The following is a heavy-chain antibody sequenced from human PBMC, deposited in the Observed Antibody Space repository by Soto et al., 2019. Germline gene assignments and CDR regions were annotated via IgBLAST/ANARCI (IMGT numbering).Heavy chain of an antibody. J-gene: IGHJ4*02. CDR2: ISYDGSTQ. CDR3: AKEFNSAGYFDY. D-gene: IGHD2-21*01. V-gene: IGHV3-30*18. Sequence: PGGPLRLSCAASGFTFRICGMHWVRHAPGKGLEWVGVISYDGSTQYYGDSVKGRFTISRDNSKNTLYLQMNSLRPEDTAVYYCAKEFNSAGYFDYWGQEIPVTVSS. CDR1: GFTFRICG.